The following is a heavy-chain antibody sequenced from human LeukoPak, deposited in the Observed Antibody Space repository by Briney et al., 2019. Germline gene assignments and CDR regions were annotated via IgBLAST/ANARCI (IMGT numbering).Heavy chain of an antibody. Sequence: SETLSLTCTVSGGSISSSTYYWGWIRQPPGKGLEWIGSIYYSGSTYYNPSLKSRVTISIDTSKNQFSLKLTSVTAADTAVYYYARLFSSSYSGYWGQGTLVTVS. D-gene: IGHD2-2*01. V-gene: IGHV4-39*01. CDR1: GGSISSSTYY. J-gene: IGHJ4*02. CDR3: ARLFSSSYSGY. CDR2: IYYSGST.